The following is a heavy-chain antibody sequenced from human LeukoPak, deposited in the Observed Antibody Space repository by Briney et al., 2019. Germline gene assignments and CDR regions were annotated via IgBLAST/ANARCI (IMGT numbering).Heavy chain of an antibody. V-gene: IGHV1-18*01. D-gene: IGHD5-12*01. CDR3: ARGYSGYAPHDY. Sequence: ASVKVSCKASGYTFTRYGLSWVRQAPGQGLEWVGWISGYSGKTNYAQKLQGRVTMTTDTSTSTAYMELRSLRSDDTAVYYCARGYSGYAPHDYWGQGTLVTVSS. CDR1: GYTFTRYG. CDR2: ISGYSGKT. J-gene: IGHJ4*02.